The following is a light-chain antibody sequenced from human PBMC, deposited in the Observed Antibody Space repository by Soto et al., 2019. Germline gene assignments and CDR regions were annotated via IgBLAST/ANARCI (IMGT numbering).Light chain of an antibody. Sequence: IVLTQSPAILSLSPGERATLSCRASQSVSTYLAWYQQKPGQAPRLLIYDASSRATGIPARFSGSGSGTDFTLTISSLEPEDFAVYYCQQRYTWPPITFGQGTRLEIK. V-gene: IGKV3-11*01. CDR1: QSVSTY. J-gene: IGKJ5*01. CDR2: DAS. CDR3: QQRYTWPPIT.